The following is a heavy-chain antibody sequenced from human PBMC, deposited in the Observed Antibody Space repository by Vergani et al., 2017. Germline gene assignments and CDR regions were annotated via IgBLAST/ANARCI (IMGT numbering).Heavy chain of an antibody. V-gene: IGHV7-4-1*02. D-gene: IGHD2-21*02. Sequence: QVQLVQSGAEVKKPGASVRVSCKASGFTFTSYHIHWVRQAPGQGLEWMGWISSSTGTPTYAQGFTGRFVFSLDTSVNTAYLEISGLKPDDTAVYYCVRGAVSAFFDYWGQGTLVTVSS. CDR2: ISSSTGTP. CDR1: GFTFTSYH. J-gene: IGHJ4*02. CDR3: VRGAVSAFFDY.